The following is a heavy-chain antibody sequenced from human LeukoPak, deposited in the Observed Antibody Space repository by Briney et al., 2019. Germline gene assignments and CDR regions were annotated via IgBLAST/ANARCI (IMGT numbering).Heavy chain of an antibody. J-gene: IGHJ4*02. D-gene: IGHD4-17*01. Sequence: GRSLRLSCAASGFTFSSYAMHWVRQAPGKGLEWVSYISSSGSTIYYADSVKGRFTISRDNAKNSLYLQMNSLRAEDTAVYYCARGQTLTTVTTRFYFDYWGQGTLVTVSS. V-gene: IGHV3-48*04. CDR3: ARGQTLTTVTTRFYFDY. CDR1: GFTFSSYA. CDR2: ISSSGSTI.